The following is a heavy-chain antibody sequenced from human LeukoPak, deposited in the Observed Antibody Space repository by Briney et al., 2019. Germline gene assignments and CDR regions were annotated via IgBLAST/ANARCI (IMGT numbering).Heavy chain of an antibody. J-gene: IGHJ3*02. D-gene: IGHD6-13*01. V-gene: IGHV1-2*02. CDR1: GYTFTGYY. CDR2: INPNSGGT. Sequence: RASVKVSCTASGYTFTGYYMHWVRQAPGQGLEWMGWINPNSGGTNYAQKFQGRVTMTRDTSISTAYMELSRLRSDDTAVYYCARDQDTYSSSLDAFDIWGQGTMVTVSS. CDR3: ARDQDTYSSSLDAFDI.